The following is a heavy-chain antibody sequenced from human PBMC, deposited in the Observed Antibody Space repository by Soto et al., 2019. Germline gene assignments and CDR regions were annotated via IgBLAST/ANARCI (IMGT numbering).Heavy chain of an antibody. J-gene: IGHJ6*02. Sequence: SETLSLTCTVSGDSISSGDYYWSWIRQPPGKGLEWIGYIYDSGSTYYNASLKSRVTISLDTSRNQFSLKLTSVSAADTAVYYCARGGNYYGLRVWRQRTTFTVCS. CDR1: GDSISSGDYY. V-gene: IGHV4-30-4*01. CDR3: ARGGNYYGLRV. CDR2: IYDSGST.